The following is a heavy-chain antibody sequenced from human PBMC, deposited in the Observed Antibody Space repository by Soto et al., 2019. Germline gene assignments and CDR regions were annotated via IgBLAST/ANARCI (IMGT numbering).Heavy chain of an antibody. V-gene: IGHV3-48*02. CDR1: GFTFSSYS. CDR2: ISTGSSSI. J-gene: IGHJ4*02. CDR3: ARGIGYYDSSSYYYFDC. Sequence: VQLVASGGGLVQPGGSLRLSCAASGFTFSSYSMNWVRQAPGKGLEWVSYISTGSSSIYYADSVKGRFTISRDNAKNSLYLQMNSLRDEDTAVYYCARGIGYYDSSSYYYFDCWGQGTLVTVSS. D-gene: IGHD3-22*01.